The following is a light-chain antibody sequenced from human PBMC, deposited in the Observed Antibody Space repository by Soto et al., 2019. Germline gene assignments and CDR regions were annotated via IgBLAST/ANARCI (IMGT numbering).Light chain of an antibody. V-gene: IGKV3-20*01. CDR3: QQYGSSPRT. J-gene: IGKJ1*01. CDR1: QSVSSSY. Sequence: ERATLSCRVSQSVSSSYLAWYQQKPGQAPRLLIYGASSRATGIPDRFSGSGSGTDFTLTISRLEPEDFAVYYCQQYGSSPRTFGQGTKVDIK. CDR2: GAS.